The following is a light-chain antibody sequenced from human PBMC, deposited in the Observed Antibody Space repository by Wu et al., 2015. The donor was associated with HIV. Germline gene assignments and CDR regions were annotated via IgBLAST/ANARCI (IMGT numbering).Light chain of an antibody. J-gene: IGKJ1*01. CDR2: AAS. V-gene: IGKV1-27*01. Sequence: DIQMTQSPSFLSASVGDRVTITCRASQAIGTHLAWYQQKPGKIPKLLITAASTLQSGVPTRFSGGGSGTDFILTISSLQPEDVATYYCQKYNSVPWTFGQGTKVEIK. CDR1: QAIGTH. CDR3: QKYNSVPWT.